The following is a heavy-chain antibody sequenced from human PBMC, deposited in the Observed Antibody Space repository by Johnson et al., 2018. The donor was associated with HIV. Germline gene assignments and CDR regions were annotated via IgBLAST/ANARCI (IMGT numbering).Heavy chain of an antibody. D-gene: IGHD3-22*01. J-gene: IGHJ3*02. CDR2: ISYDGSNK. CDR1: GFTFSSYG. V-gene: IGHV3-30*18. Sequence: QVQLVESGGGVVQPGRSLRLSCAASGFTFSSYGMHWVRQAPGKWLEWVAAISYDGSNKYYADSVKGRFTISRDNSKNTLYLQMHSLRAEDTAVYYFAKDLDSSGYYSLTDAFDIWGQGTMVTVSS. CDR3: AKDLDSSGYYSLTDAFDI.